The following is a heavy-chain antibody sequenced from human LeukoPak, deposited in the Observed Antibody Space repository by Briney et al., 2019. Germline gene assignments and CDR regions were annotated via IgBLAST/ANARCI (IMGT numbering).Heavy chain of an antibody. V-gene: IGHV3-21*01. J-gene: IGHJ4*02. CDR2: ISSSSSYI. Sequence: GGSLRLSCAASGFTFSSYSMNWVRQAPGKGLEWVSSISSSSSYIYYADSVKGRFTISRDNAKNSLYLQMNSLRAEDTAVYYCAIPSYCSSTSCYGPFKYWGQGTLVTVSS. D-gene: IGHD2-2*01. CDR1: GFTFSSYS. CDR3: AIPSYCSSTSCYGPFKY.